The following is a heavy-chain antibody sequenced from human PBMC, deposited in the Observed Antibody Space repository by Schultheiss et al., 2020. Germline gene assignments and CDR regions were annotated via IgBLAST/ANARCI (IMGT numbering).Heavy chain of an antibody. J-gene: IGHJ4*02. D-gene: IGHD6-13*01. CDR1: GFTFSSYE. V-gene: IGHV3-7*01. CDR2: INQDGSES. Sequence: GGSLRLSCAASGFTFSSYEMNWVRQAPGMGLEWVANINQDGSESYYLDSVKGRFTISRDNSKNTLYLQMSSLRAEDTAVYYCVSIVAVVWGWGQGTLVTVSS. CDR3: VSIVAVVWG.